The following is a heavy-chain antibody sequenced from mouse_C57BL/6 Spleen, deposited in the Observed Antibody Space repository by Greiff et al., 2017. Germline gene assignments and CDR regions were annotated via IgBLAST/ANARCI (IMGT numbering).Heavy chain of an antibody. V-gene: IGHV1-55*01. Sequence: QVQLQQSGAELVKPGASVKMSCKASGYTFTSYWITWVKQRPGQGLEWIGDIYPGSGSTNYNEKFKSKATLTVDTSSSTAYMQLSSLTSEDSAVYYCARGDDGYYEGFDYWGQGTTLTVSS. CDR2: IYPGSGST. CDR1: GYTFTSYW. J-gene: IGHJ2*01. CDR3: ARGDDGYYEGFDY. D-gene: IGHD2-3*01.